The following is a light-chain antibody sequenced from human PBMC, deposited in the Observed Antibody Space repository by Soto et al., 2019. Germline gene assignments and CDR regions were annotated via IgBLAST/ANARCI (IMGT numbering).Light chain of an antibody. CDR1: SSDVGGYNS. J-gene: IGLJ1*01. CDR2: DVA. V-gene: IGLV2-11*01. Sequence: QSALTQPRSVSGSPGQSVTISCTGTSSDVGGYNSVSWYQQHPGKAPKLLIYDVAKWASGVPDRFSGSKSDNTASLTISGLQAEDEADYYCCSYAARGTFVFGIGTKATVL. CDR3: CSYAARGTFV.